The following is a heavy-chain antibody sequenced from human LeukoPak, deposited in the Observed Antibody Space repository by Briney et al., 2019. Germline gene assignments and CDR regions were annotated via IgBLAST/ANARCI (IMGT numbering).Heavy chain of an antibody. CDR3: ARDPPRGEYYFDY. D-gene: IGHD3-16*01. V-gene: IGHV3-30*04. CDR1: GFTFSSYA. J-gene: IGHJ4*02. Sequence: GGSLRLSCAASGFTFSSYAMHWVRQAPGKGLEWVAVISYDGSNKYYADSVKGRFTISRDNSKNTLYLQMNSLRAEDTAVYYCARDPPRGEYYFDYWGQGTLVTVSS. CDR2: ISYDGSNK.